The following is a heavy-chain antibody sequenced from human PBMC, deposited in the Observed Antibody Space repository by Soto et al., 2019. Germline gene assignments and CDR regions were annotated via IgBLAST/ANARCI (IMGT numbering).Heavy chain of an antibody. CDR3: ARDRTLVGSYWGGVFDY. D-gene: IGHD1-26*01. Sequence: QVQLVQSGAEVKKPGSSMKVSCKASGGTFSSYAISWVRQAPGQGLEWMGGIIPIFGTANYAQKFQGRVTITADESTSTAYMELSSLRSEDTAVYYCARDRTLVGSYWGGVFDYWGQGTLVTVSS. CDR1: GGTFSSYA. V-gene: IGHV1-69*01. CDR2: IIPIFGTA. J-gene: IGHJ4*02.